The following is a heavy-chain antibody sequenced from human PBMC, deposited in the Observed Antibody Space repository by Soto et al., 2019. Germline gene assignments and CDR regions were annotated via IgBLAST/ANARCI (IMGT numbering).Heavy chain of an antibody. CDR1: GFSLSTSGVG. J-gene: IGHJ4*02. CDR3: AHRNGVVIRTQGFDY. D-gene: IGHD3-3*01. V-gene: IGHV2-5*01. Sequence: QITLKESGPTLVKPAQTLTLTCTFSGFSLSTSGVGVGWIRQPPGKTLEWLALIFWNDDKRYRPSLKSRLTITKDTSKNQVVLTMTNMDPVDTATYYCAHRNGVVIRTQGFDYWGQGTLVTVSS. CDR2: IFWNDDK.